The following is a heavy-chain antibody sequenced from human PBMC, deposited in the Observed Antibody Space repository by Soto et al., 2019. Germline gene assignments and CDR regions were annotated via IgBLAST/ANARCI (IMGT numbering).Heavy chain of an antibody. CDR3: AVPGAGDFDY. D-gene: IGHD6-13*01. Sequence: SETLSLTCAVSGASISTNNWWSWVRQPPGKGLEWIGEVYHSGSTNCNPSLKSRVTISIDKSKNQFSLRLTSMTATDTAVYYCAVPGAGDFDYWSQGTLVTVSS. J-gene: IGHJ4*02. V-gene: IGHV4-4*02. CDR1: GASISTNNW. CDR2: VYHSGST.